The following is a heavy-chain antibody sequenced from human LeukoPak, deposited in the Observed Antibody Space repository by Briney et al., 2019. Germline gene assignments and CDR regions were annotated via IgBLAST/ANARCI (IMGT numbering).Heavy chain of an antibody. J-gene: IGHJ5*02. CDR3: ARTGVSEAGSNWFDP. V-gene: IGHV4-34*01. Sequence: KPSETLSLTCAVYGGSFSGYYWSWIRQPPGKGLEWIGEINHSGSTNYNPSLKSRVTISVDTSKNQFSLKLSSVTAADTAVYYCARTGVSEAGSNWFDPWGQGTLVTVSS. CDR2: INHSGST. CDR1: GGSFSGYY. D-gene: IGHD6-13*01.